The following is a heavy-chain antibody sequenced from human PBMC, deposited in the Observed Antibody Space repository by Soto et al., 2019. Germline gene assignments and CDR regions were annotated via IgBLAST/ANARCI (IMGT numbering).Heavy chain of an antibody. J-gene: IGHJ5*02. CDR3: ARAFNWNFNKNWLDP. V-gene: IGHV1-69*13. Sequence: ASVKVSCKASGGTFSSYAISWVRQAPGQGLEWMGGIIPIFGTANYAQKFQGRATITADESTSTAYMELSSLRSEDTAVYYCARAFNWNFNKNWLDPWGQGTLVTVSS. CDR2: IIPIFGTA. D-gene: IGHD1-7*01. CDR1: GGTFSSYA.